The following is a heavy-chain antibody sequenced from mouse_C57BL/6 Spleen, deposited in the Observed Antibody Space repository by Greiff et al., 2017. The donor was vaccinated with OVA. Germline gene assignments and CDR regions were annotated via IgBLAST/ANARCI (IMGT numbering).Heavy chain of an antibody. CDR1: GFTFSNYW. CDR2: IRLKSDNYAT. V-gene: IGHV6-3*01. CDR3: TPAMDY. J-gene: IGHJ4*01. Sequence: EVKLMESGGGLVQPGGSMKLSCVASGFTFSNYWMNWVRQSPEEGLEWVAQIRLKSDNYATHYAESVKGRFTISRDDSKSSVYLQMNNLRAEDTGIYYCTPAMDYWGQGTSVTVSS.